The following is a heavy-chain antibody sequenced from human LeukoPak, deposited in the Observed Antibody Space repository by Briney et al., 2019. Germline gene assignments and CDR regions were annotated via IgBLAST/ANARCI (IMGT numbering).Heavy chain of an antibody. V-gene: IGHV4-59*01. CDR1: GGSISSYY. CDR3: ARVRYYDSSGYFVGAFDI. Sequence: SETLSLTCTVSGGSISSYYWSWIRQPPGKGLEWIGYIYYSGSTNYNPSLKSRVTISVDTSKNQFSLKLNSVTAADTAVYYCARVRYYDSSGYFVGAFDIWGQGTMVTVFS. CDR2: IYYSGST. J-gene: IGHJ3*02. D-gene: IGHD3-22*01.